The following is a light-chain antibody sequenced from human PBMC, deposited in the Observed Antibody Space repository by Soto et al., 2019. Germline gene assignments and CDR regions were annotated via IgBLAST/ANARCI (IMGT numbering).Light chain of an antibody. J-gene: IGKJ2*01. V-gene: IGKV1-5*03. CDR2: KAS. CDR1: QSISNW. CDR3: QHYKTYWYP. Sequence: DIQMTQSPSTLSASVGDRVIITCRASQSISNWLAWYQQKPGKAPKLLLYKASSLESGVPSRFSGSGSGTEFTLTISSLQPDDFATYYCQHYKTYWYPFGQGTKLEIK.